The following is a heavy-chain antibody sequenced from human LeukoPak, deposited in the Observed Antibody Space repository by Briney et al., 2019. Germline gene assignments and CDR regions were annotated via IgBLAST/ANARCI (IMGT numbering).Heavy chain of an antibody. V-gene: IGHV1-18*01. D-gene: IGHD3-22*01. J-gene: IGHJ4*02. CDR1: GYTFTSYG. CDR3: ARDFSDDSSGYLTDY. Sequence: GASVTVSCTASGYTFTSYGISWVRQAPGQGLEWMGWISAYNGNTSYAQKLQGRVTMTTDTSTSTAYMELRSLRSDDTAVYYCARDFSDDSSGYLTDYWGQGTLVTVSS. CDR2: ISAYNGNT.